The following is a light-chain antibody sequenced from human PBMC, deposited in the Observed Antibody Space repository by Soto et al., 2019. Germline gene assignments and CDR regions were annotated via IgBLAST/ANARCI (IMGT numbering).Light chain of an antibody. CDR2: GNN. CDR1: SSNIGAGYD. Sequence: QSVLTQPPSVSGAPGQRVTISCTGSSSNIGAGYDVHWYQQLPGTAPKLLIYGNNNRPSGVPDRFSGSKSGTSASLAITGLQAEDEADYYCQSYDSSLSADVFGTGTKVTV. CDR3: QSYDSSLSADV. V-gene: IGLV1-40*01. J-gene: IGLJ1*01.